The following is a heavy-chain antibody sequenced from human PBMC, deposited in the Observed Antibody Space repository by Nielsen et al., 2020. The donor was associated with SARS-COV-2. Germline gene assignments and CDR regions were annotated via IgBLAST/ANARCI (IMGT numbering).Heavy chain of an antibody. D-gene: IGHD4-11*01. V-gene: IGHV4-31*03. CDR2: IYYSGST. CDR1: GGSISSGGYY. Sequence: SETLSLTYTVSGGSISSGGYYWSWIRQHPGKGLEWIGYIYYSGSTYYNPSLKSRVTISVDTSKNQFSLKLSSVTAADTAVYYCARGGDYSNSPGWFDPWGQGTLVTVSS. J-gene: IGHJ5*02. CDR3: ARGGDYSNSPGWFDP.